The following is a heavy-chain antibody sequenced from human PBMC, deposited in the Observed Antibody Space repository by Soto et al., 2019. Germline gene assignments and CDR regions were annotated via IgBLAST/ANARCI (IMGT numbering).Heavy chain of an antibody. J-gene: IGHJ4*02. CDR1: GYTFTIYY. V-gene: IGHV1-46*01. D-gene: IGHD5-12*01. Sequence: GVSVNVYCKTAGYTFTIYYIHWVRQAPRQGLEWVGLINPSGGSTTYAPKFQGRVTMTRDTSTSTVYMELNSLRSEDTAVYSCARDAQIGHGYSVYHTYWGQGTLVTVS. CDR2: INPSGGST. CDR3: ARDAQIGHGYSVYHTY.